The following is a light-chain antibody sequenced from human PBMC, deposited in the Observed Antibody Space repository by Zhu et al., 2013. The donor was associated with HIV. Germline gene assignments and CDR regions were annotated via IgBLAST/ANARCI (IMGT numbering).Light chain of an antibody. V-gene: IGKV3-20*01. J-gene: IGKJ4*01. CDR3: QQYGSSPLT. Sequence: DIVLTQSPGTLSLSPGERATLSCRASQSVSRSWLAWYQQKLGQAPRLLIYDASRRATGIPDRFSGSGSGTDFSLSISRLEPEDFAVYFCQQYGSSPLTFGGGTTV. CDR1: QSVSRSW. CDR2: DAS.